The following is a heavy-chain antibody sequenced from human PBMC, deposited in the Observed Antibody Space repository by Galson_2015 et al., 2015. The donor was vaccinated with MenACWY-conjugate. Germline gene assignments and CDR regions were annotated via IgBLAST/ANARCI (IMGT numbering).Heavy chain of an antibody. V-gene: IGHV3-11*05. CDR3: ARGPSSGPSDY. CDR2: ISSSSSYT. J-gene: IGHJ4*02. Sequence: SLRLSCAASGFTFSDYYMSWIRQAPGKGLEWLSYISSSSSYTNYADSVKGRFTISRDNAKNSLYLQMNSLRAEDTAIYYCARGPSSGPSDYWGQGTLVTVSS. CDR1: GFTFSDYY. D-gene: IGHD6-19*01.